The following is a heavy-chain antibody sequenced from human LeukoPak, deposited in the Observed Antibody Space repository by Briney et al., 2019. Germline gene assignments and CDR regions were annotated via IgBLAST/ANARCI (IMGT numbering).Heavy chain of an antibody. CDR3: ARNPSGDYDY. V-gene: IGHV3-74*01. Sequence: PGGSLRLSCAASGFTFRDYWMHWVSQLPGKGPLWVSHINSDGSITDYADSVKGRFTISRDNARNTLSLQMDSLRVEDTAVYYCARNPSGDYDYWGQGALVTVSS. CDR1: GFTFRDYW. D-gene: IGHD2-15*01. J-gene: IGHJ4*02. CDR2: INSDGSIT.